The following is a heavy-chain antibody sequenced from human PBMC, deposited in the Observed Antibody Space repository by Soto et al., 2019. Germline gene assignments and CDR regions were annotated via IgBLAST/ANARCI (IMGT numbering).Heavy chain of an antibody. V-gene: IGHV2-5*01. CDR1: GFSLTSSGVS. D-gene: IGHD3-10*01. CDR3: AQRVGSLGSFDY. J-gene: IGHJ4*02. Sequence: QITLKESGPTLVKPTQTVTLTCTFSGFSLTSSGVSVGWIRQPPGKALEWLAFIYWNGDTRYRPSLQSRLTITKDNAKKQVVLTMTNMDPLDTATYYCAQRVGSLGSFDYWGQGRLVTVSS. CDR2: IYWNGDT.